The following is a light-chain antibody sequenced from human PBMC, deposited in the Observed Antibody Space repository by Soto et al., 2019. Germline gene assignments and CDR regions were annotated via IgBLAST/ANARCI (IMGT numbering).Light chain of an antibody. CDR3: QQYGTPLFT. CDR2: GAS. J-gene: IGKJ3*01. CDR1: QSVTNNF. Sequence: IVLTQSPGTLSLSPGERATLSCGASQSVTNNFLAWYQQKPGQAPRLLIYGASSRATGVPDRFSGSGSGTDFTLTISRLEPGDFAVYYCQQYGTPLFTIGPGTKVDI. V-gene: IGKV3-20*01.